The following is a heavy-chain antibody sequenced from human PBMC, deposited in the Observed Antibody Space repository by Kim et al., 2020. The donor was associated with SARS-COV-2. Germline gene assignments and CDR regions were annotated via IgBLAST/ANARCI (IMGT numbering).Heavy chain of an antibody. J-gene: IGHJ3*02. D-gene: IGHD3-22*01. CDR3: ARDNDSSGYLATFDI. CDR2: ISYDGSNK. Sequence: GGSLRLSCAASGFTFSSYAMHWVRQAPGKGLEWVAVISYDGSNKYYADSVKGRFTISRDNSKNTLYLQMNSLRAEDTAVYYCARDNDSSGYLATFDIWGQGTMVTVSS. CDR1: GFTFSSYA. V-gene: IGHV3-30*04.